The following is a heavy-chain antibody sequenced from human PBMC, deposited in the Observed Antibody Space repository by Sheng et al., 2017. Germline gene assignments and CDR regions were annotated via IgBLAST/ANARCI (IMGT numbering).Heavy chain of an antibody. CDR2: IYHSGST. D-gene: IGHD1-26*01. V-gene: IGHV4-38-2*02. Sequence: QVQLQESGPGLVKPSETLSLTCTVSGYSISSGYYWGWIRQPPGKGLEWIGSIYHSGSTYYNPSLKSRVTISVDTSKNQFSLKLSSVTAADTAVYYCARGGGKWELGRWGQGTLVTVSS. J-gene: IGHJ1*01. CDR3: ARGGGKWELGR. CDR1: GYSISSGYY.